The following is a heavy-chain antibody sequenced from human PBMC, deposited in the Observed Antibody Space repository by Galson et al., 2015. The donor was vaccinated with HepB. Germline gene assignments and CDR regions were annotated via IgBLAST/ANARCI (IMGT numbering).Heavy chain of an antibody. V-gene: IGHV3-30*02. J-gene: IGHJ4*02. D-gene: IGHD1-26*01. CDR3: VKGVWGLVGATYDY. Sequence: SLRLSCAASGFTFSSYGMYWVRQAPGKGLEWVAFVRYDGSNKYYADSVKGRFTISRDNSKNTLYLQMSSLRAEDTAVYYCVKGVWGLVGATYDYWGQGTLVTVSS. CDR1: GFTFSSYG. CDR2: VRYDGSNK.